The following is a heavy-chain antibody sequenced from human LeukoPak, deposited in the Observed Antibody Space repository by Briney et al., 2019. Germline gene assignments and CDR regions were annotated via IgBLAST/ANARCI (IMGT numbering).Heavy chain of an antibody. CDR1: GFTFSSYA. CDR2: ISGSGGST. V-gene: IGHV3-23*01. J-gene: IGHJ4*02. Sequence: GGSLRPSCVVSGFTFSSYAMSWVRQAPGKGLEGVSAISGSGGSTYYADSVKGRFTISRDNSKNTLSLQMNSLRAEDTAVYYCAKEYDFWSGDPFDYWGQGTLVTVSS. CDR3: AKEYDFWSGDPFDY. D-gene: IGHD3-3*01.